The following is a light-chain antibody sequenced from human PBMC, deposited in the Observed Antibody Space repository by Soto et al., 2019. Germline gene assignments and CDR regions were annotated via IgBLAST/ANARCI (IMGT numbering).Light chain of an antibody. CDR3: CSYAGSYTLYV. CDR1: SSDDGGYNY. Sequence: QSARTQPRSVSGSPGQSVTISCTGTSSDDGGYNYVSWYQQHPGKAPKLMIYDVSKRPSGVPDRFSGSKSGNTASLTISGLQAEDEADYYCCSYAGSYTLYVFGTGTKVTVL. CDR2: DVS. J-gene: IGLJ1*01. V-gene: IGLV2-11*01.